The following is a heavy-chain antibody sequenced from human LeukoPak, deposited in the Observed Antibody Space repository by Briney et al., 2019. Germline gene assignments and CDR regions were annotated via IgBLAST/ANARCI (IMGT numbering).Heavy chain of an antibody. D-gene: IGHD4-17*01. Sequence: SETLSLTCAVYGGSFSGYYWSWIRQPPGKGLEWIGEINHSGSTNYNPSLKSRVTISVDTSKNQFSLKLSSATAADTAVYYCARGVTTVTKYYYYYYGMDVWGQGTTVTVSS. CDR3: ARGVTTVTKYYYYYYGMDV. V-gene: IGHV4-34*01. CDR2: INHSGST. CDR1: GGSFSGYY. J-gene: IGHJ6*02.